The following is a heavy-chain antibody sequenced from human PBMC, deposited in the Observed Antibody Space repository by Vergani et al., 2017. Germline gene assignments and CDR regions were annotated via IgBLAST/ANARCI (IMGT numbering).Heavy chain of an antibody. CDR1: GGSISSGGYY. J-gene: IGHJ3*02. D-gene: IGHD1-14*01. CDR3: ARDRPGPYKGGFDAFDI. Sequence: QVQLQESGPGLVKPSQTLSLTCTVSGGSISSGGYYWSWIRQHPGKGLEWIGYIYYSGSTYYNPSLKSRVTISVDTSKNQFSLKLSSVTAADTAVYYCARDRPGPYKGGFDAFDIWGQGTMVTVSS. V-gene: IGHV4-31*03. CDR2: IYYSGST.